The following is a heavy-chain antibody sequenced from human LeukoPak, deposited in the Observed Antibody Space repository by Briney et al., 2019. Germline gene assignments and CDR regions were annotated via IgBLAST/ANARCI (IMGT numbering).Heavy chain of an antibody. V-gene: IGHV3-33*06. Sequence: PGGSLRLSCAASGFTFSSYGMHWVRQAPGKGLEWVAVTWYDGSNKYYADSVKGRFTISRDNSKNTLYLQMNSLRAEDTAVYYCAKELEVARYDDYEGGNWFDPWGQGTLVTVSS. CDR2: TWYDGSNK. J-gene: IGHJ5*02. D-gene: IGHD4-17*01. CDR1: GFTFSSYG. CDR3: AKELEVARYDDYEGGNWFDP.